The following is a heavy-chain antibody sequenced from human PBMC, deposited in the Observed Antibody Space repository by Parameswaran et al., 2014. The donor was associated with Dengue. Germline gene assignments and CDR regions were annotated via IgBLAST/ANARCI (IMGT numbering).Heavy chain of an antibody. V-gene: IGHV5-51*01. J-gene: IGHJ4*02. D-gene: IGHD5-18*01. CDR3: ATSDTTVVTFDS. CDR2: IYPGDSDT. Sequence: VRQMPGKGLEWMGIIYPGDSDTRYSPSFQGQVTISADKSISTAYLQWSSLKASDTAMYYCATSDTTVVTFDSWGQGTLVTVSS.